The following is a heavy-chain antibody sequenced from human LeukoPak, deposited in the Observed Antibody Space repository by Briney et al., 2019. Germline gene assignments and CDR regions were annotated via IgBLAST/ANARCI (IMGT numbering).Heavy chain of an antibody. V-gene: IGHV1-69*13. Sequence: SVKVSSKASGGTFSSYAISWVRQAPGQGLEWMGGIIPIFGTANYAQKFQGRVTITADESTSTAYMELSSLRSEDTAVYYCARLWEYSSSRFDPWGQGTLVTVSS. CDR3: ARLWEYSSSRFDP. D-gene: IGHD6-6*01. J-gene: IGHJ5*02. CDR2: IIPIFGTA. CDR1: GGTFSSYA.